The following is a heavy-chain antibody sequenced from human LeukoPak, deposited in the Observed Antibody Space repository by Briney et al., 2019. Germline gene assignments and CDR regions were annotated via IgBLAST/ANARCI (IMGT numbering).Heavy chain of an antibody. CDR3: ARVRYSSGLYYFDY. CDR1: GFTFSSYG. D-gene: IGHD6-19*01. Sequence: GGSLRLSCAASGFTFSSYGMHWVRQAPGEGLEWVAVIWYDGSNKYYADSVKGRFTISRDNSKNTLYLQMNSLRAEDTAVYYCARVRYSSGLYYFDYWGQGTLVTVSS. J-gene: IGHJ4*02. V-gene: IGHV3-33*01. CDR2: IWYDGSNK.